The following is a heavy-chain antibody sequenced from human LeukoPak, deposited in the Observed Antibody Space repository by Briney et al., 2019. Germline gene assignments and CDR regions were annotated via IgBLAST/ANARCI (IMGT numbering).Heavy chain of an antibody. J-gene: IGHJ4*02. CDR3: ASSGSLLFDAVY. V-gene: IGHV4-4*09. CDR1: GGSISSYY. CDR2: IYTSGST. D-gene: IGHD2-21*02. Sequence: SETLSLTCIVSGGSISSYYWSWIRQPPGKGLEWIGYIYTSGSTNYNPSLKSRVTISVDTSKNQFSLKLSSVTAADTAVYYCASSGSLLFDAVYWGQGTLVTVSS.